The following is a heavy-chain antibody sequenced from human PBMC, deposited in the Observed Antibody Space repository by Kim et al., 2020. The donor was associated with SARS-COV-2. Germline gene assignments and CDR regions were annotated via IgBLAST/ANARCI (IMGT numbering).Heavy chain of an antibody. J-gene: IGHJ2*01. V-gene: IGHV3-15*01. CDR3: TTDGAVVVKGAELFVDL. Sequence: VKGRFTISRDDSQNTLYLQMNSLKTEDTAVYYCTTDGAVVVKGAELFVDLWGRGTLVTVSS. D-gene: IGHD3-22*01.